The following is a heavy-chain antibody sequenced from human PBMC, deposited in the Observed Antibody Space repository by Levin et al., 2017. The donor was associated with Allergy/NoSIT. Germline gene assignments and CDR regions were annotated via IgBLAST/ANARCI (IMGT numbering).Heavy chain of an antibody. V-gene: IGHV3-23*01. CDR2: IGASGVAT. Sequence: AGGSLRLSCAASGFTFSSYSMSWVRQAPGKGLEWVSLIGASGVATYYADSGKGRFTISRDTSKNTLYLQMNSLRAEDTAVYYCAKEPTYCGADCFSLLDFWGQGTRVTVSS. CDR3: AKEPTYCGADCFSLLDF. J-gene: IGHJ4*02. CDR1: GFTFSSYS. D-gene: IGHD2-21*02.